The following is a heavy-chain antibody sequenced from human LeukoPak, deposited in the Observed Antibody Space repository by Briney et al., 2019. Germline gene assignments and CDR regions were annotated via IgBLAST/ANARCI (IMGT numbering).Heavy chain of an antibody. Sequence: SQTLSLTCTVSGGSISSSSYYWGWIRQPPGKGLEWIGSIYYSGSTYYNPSLKSRVTISADTSKNHFSLKLSSVTAADTAVYYCARHNAGYNPHRYMDVWGKGTTVTVSS. CDR3: ARHNAGYNPHRYMDV. CDR1: GGSISSSSYY. J-gene: IGHJ6*03. CDR2: IYYSGST. D-gene: IGHD5-24*01. V-gene: IGHV4-39*01.